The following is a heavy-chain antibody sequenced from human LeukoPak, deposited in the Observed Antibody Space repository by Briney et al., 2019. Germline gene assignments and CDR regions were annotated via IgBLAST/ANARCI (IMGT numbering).Heavy chain of an antibody. CDR1: GGSISSGDYY. CDR2: IYYSGST. D-gene: IGHD2-2*01. V-gene: IGHV4-30-4*08. J-gene: IGHJ3*02. CDR3: ARVLVVPAAMYGLHTDAFDI. Sequence: SETLSLTCTVSGGSISSGDYYWSWIRQPPGKGLEWIGYIYYSGSTYYNPSLKSRVTISVDTSKNQFSLKLSSVTAADTAVYYCARVLVVPAAMYGLHTDAFDIWGQGTMVTVSS.